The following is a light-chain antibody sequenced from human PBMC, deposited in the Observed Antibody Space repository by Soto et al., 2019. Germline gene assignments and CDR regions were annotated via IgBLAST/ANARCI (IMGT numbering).Light chain of an antibody. V-gene: IGLV2-14*01. CDR2: GVT. CDR1: SRDVGGYNY. CDR3: SSYAGSSNV. Sequence: QSVLTQPACVSGSPGQSITISCTGTSRDVGGYNYVSWYQQYPGKAPKLMIYGVTNRPSGVSNRFSGSKTGNTASLTVSGLQAEDEADYYCSSYAGSSNVFGTGTKVTVL. J-gene: IGLJ1*01.